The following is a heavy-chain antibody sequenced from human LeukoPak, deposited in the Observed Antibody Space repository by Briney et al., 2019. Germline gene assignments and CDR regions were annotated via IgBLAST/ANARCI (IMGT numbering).Heavy chain of an antibody. CDR2: IYTSGST. V-gene: IGHV4-4*07. CDR1: GGSISSYY. D-gene: IGHD1/OR15-1a*01. J-gene: IGHJ6*03. CDR3: ARDSHSAANTDYYYYYYMDV. Sequence: SETLSLTCTVSGGSISSYYWSWIRQPAGKGLEWIGRIYTSGSTNYNPSLESRVTMSVDTSKNQFSLKLSSVTAADTAVYYCARDSHSAANTDYYYYYYMDVWGKGTTVTISS.